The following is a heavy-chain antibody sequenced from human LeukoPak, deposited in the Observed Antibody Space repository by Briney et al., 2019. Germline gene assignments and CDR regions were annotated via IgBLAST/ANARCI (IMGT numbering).Heavy chain of an antibody. D-gene: IGHD3-3*01. CDR1: GYTFTSYY. CDR2: INPSGGST. CDR3: ARQPYYDFWRAEGYFDY. J-gene: IGHJ4*02. Sequence: ASVKVSCKASGYTFTSYYMHWVRQAPGQGLEWMGIINPSGGSTSYAQKFQGRVTMTRDTSTSTAYMELRSLRSDDTAVYYCARQPYYDFWRAEGYFDYWGQGTLVTVSS. V-gene: IGHV1-46*01.